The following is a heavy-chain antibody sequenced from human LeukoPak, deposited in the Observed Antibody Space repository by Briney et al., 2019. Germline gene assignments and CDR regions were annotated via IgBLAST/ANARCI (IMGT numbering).Heavy chain of an antibody. D-gene: IGHD6-13*01. V-gene: IGHV3-23*01. Sequence: PGGTLRLSCAASGFTFSSHGMSWVRLAPGKGLEWVSAISGSGGRTYYPDSVKGRFTISRDNSKNTLYLQMNSLRVEDTAVYYCAKDGFVPPPHSSSSGRPYYFDYWGQGTLVTVSS. J-gene: IGHJ4*02. CDR1: GFTFSSHG. CDR2: ISGSGGRT. CDR3: AKDGFVPPPHSSSSGRPYYFDY.